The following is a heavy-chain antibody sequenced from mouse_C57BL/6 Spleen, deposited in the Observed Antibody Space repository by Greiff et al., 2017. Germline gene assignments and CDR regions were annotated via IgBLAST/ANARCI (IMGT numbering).Heavy chain of an antibody. CDR1: GYAFSSYW. Sequence: VKLQQSGAELVKPGASVKISCKASGYAFSSYWMNWVKQRPGKGLEWIGQIYPGDGDTNYNGKFKGKATLTADKSSSTAYMQLSSLTSEDSAVYFCARSPAYYSNYVDYWGQGTTLTVSS. CDR2: IYPGDGDT. V-gene: IGHV1-80*01. J-gene: IGHJ2*01. D-gene: IGHD2-5*01. CDR3: ARSPAYYSNYVDY.